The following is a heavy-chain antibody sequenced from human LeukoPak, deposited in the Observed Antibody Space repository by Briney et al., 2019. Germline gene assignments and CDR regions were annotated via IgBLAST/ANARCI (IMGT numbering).Heavy chain of an antibody. CDR1: GGSITSYH. D-gene: IGHD1-26*01. J-gene: IGHJ5*02. Sequence: SETLSLTCTVSGGSITSYHWSWIRQPPGKGLGWIGHIYYSGSTNYNPSLKSRVTISIDMSTNQFSLKLSSVTAADTAVYYCARQWELRGWFDPWGQGTLVTVSS. V-gene: IGHV4-59*08. CDR3: ARQWELRGWFDP. CDR2: IYYSGST.